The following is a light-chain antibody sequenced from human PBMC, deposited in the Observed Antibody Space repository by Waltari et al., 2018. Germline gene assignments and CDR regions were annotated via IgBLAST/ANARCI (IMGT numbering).Light chain of an antibody. J-gene: IGLJ2*01. CDR2: AVS. CDR1: SSDVGGYVY. V-gene: IGLV2-8*01. Sequence: QSALTQPPSASGSPGQSVTISCTGPSSDVGGYVYFSCDQQHPGKAPKLMIHAVSKRPPGVPDRFSGSKSGNTASLTVSGLQCEDEADYYCSSYAGSNNYVAFGGGTKLTVL. CDR3: SSYAGSNNYVA.